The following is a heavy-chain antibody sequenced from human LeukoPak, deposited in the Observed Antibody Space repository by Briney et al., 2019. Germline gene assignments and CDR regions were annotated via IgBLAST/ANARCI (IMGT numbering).Heavy chain of an antibody. J-gene: IGHJ6*02. CDR1: GYTFTGYY. CDR2: INPNSGGT. Sequence: ASVKVSCTASGYTFTGYYMHWVRQAPGQGLEWMGWINPNSGGTNYAQKFQGWVTMTRDTSISTAYMELSRLRSDDTAVYYCARDRLYCSSTSCYYYGMDVWGQGTTVTVSS. D-gene: IGHD2-2*01. V-gene: IGHV1-2*04. CDR3: ARDRLYCSSTSCYYYGMDV.